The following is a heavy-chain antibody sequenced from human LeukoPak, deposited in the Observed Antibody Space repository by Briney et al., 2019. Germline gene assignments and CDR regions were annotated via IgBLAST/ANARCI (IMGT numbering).Heavy chain of an antibody. CDR3: VFEGRADAFDI. Sequence: GGSLRLSCAASGFTFSSYGMHWVRQAPGKGLEWVAVISYDGSNKYYADSVKGRFTISRDNSKNTLYLQMNSLRAEDTAVYYCVFEGRADAFDIWGQGTMVTVSA. CDR2: ISYDGSNK. V-gene: IGHV3-30*03. CDR1: GFTFSSYG. D-gene: IGHD3-10*01. J-gene: IGHJ3*02.